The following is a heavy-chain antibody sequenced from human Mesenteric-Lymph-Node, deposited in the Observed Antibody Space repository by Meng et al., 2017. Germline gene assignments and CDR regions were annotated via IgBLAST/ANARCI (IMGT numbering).Heavy chain of an antibody. CDR3: ARGPDYYDSSGYFDY. CDR2: IIPIFGTA. D-gene: IGHD3-22*01. CDR1: GVSFSSYA. V-gene: IGHV1-69*01. Sequence: GQLWHAGGEVKTPGASVKVSRKASGVSFSSYAISWVRKAPGQGLEWMGWIIPIFGTANYAQKFQGRVTITADESTSTAYMELSSLRSEDTAVYYCARGPDYYDSSGYFDYWGQGTLVTVSS. J-gene: IGHJ4*02.